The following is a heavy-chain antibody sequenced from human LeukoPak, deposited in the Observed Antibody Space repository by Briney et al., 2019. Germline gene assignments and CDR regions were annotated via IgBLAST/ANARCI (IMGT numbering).Heavy chain of an antibody. V-gene: IGHV3-74*01. D-gene: IGHD6-6*01. Sequence: GGSLRLSCAASGFTFSSYWMHWVRQAPGEGLAWVSRINSDGSSTSYADSAKGRFTISRDNAKNTLYLQMNSLRAEDTAVYYCARDRPLTDYYYYGMDVWGKGTTVTVSS. CDR2: INSDGSST. CDR3: ARDRPLTDYYYYGMDV. J-gene: IGHJ6*04. CDR1: GFTFSSYW.